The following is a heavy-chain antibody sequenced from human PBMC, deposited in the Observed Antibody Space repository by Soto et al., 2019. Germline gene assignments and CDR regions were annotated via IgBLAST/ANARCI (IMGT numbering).Heavy chain of an antibody. J-gene: IGHJ6*03. CDR1: GFTFTDYA. Sequence: GGSLRLSCAASGFTFTDYAMNWVRQAPGKGLEWVSGISGSGDETYSANSVKGRFIVSRDNSKNTVFLQVSSLRAEDTAVYYCAKSSVVRKNPIYFYYYMDVWGKGTTVTVSS. V-gene: IGHV3-23*01. CDR2: ISGSGDET. CDR3: AKSSVVRKNPIYFYYYMDV. D-gene: IGHD3-10*01.